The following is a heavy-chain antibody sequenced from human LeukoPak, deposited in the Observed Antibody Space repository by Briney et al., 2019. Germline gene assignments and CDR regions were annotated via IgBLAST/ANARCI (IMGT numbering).Heavy chain of an antibody. D-gene: IGHD6-13*01. CDR1: GFTFSSYA. CDR2: ISGSGGST. Sequence: GGSLRLSCAASGFTFSSYAMSWVRQAPGKGLEWVSAISGSGGSTYYADSVKGRFTISRDNSKNTLYLRMNSLRAEDTAVYYCAKSSGSSWSYYYYYGMDVWGQGTTVTVSS. V-gene: IGHV3-23*01. CDR3: AKSSGSSWSYYYYYGMDV. J-gene: IGHJ6*02.